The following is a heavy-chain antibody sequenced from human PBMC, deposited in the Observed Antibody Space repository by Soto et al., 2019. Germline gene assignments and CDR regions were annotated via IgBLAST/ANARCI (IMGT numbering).Heavy chain of an antibody. CDR3: TRGEASAVVPGAAETIAVAGGGFFDY. V-gene: IGHV3-21*01. D-gene: IGHD6-13*01. J-gene: IGHJ4*02. CDR2: ISSSSRFI. Sequence: EVQLVESGGGLVKPGGSLRLSCAASGFTFSTYNLNWVRQAPGKGLEWVSAISSSSRFISYADSLKGRFTISRDNTQNSLYPQINGLRAKDTAVYYYTRGEASAVVPGAAETIAVAGGGFFDYWGQGTLVTVSS. CDR1: GFTFSTYN.